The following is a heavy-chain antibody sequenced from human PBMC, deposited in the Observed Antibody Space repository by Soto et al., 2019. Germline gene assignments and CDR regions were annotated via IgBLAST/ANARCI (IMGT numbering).Heavy chain of an antibody. D-gene: IGHD3-22*01. V-gene: IGHV1-3*01. CDR2: INAGNGNT. CDR3: ARGDYYDIHDY. CDR1: GYIFTNYA. J-gene: IGHJ4*02. Sequence: QVQLVQSGSEVKKPGASVKVSCKASGYIFTNYAIHWVRQAPGQRLEWMGWINAGNGNTKYSQKFQGRVTITRDTSASTAYMDLSSLRSEDTAVYYCARGDYYDIHDYWGQGTLVTVSS.